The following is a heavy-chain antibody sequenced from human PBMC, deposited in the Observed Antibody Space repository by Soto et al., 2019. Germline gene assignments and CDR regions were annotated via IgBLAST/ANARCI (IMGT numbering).Heavy chain of an antibody. J-gene: IGHJ4*02. V-gene: IGHV3-23*01. CDR2: ISGSGGST. D-gene: IGHD3-22*01. Sequence: GGSLRLSCAASGFTFSSYAMSWVRQAPGKGLEWVSAISGSGGSTYYADSVKGRFTISRDNSKNTLYLQMNSLRAEDTAVYYCAKDFGSSGYYSEGFDYWGQGTLVTVSS. CDR3: AKDFGSSGYYSEGFDY. CDR1: GFTFSSYA.